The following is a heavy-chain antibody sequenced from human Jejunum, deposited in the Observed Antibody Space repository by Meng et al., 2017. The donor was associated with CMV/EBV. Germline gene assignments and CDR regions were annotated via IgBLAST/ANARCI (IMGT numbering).Heavy chain of an antibody. CDR3: ASWKNSGYDTRFYYFDY. CDR2: ISESENT. Sequence: VSTVDGTWSWIRPAPGQGLEWIGDISESENTHYNPSLKDRVAISVDTSKNHFSLNLSSVTAADTAVYYCASWKNSGYDTRFYYFDYWGRGILVTVSS. V-gene: IGHV4-30-4*01. D-gene: IGHD5-12*01. CDR1: VSTVDGT. J-gene: IGHJ4*02.